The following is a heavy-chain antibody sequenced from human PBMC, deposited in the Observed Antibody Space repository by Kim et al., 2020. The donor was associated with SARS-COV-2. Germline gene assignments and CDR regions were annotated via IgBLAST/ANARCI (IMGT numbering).Heavy chain of an antibody. CDR3: ARTGISSSFNWFDS. Sequence: SETLSLTCTVSGGSISSSSYYWGWIRQPPGKGLEWIGSIYYSGSTYYNPSLKSRVTISVDTSKNQFSLKLSSVTAADTAVYYCARTGISSSFNWFDSWG. D-gene: IGHD2-8*02. J-gene: IGHJ5*01. V-gene: IGHV4-39*07. CDR2: IYYSGST. CDR1: GGSISSSSYY.